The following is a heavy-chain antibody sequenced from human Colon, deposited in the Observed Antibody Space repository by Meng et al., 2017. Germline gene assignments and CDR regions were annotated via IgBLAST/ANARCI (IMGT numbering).Heavy chain of an antibody. V-gene: IGHV3-48*03. Sequence: GGSLRLSCAASGFTFSTYEMNWVRQAPGKGLEWVSYINTRGNIIHYADSLKGRFTISRDNAKNSLYLQMNSLRADDTAVYYCARMGVGTMDSYSFDIWGQGTMVTVSS. CDR1: GFTFSTYE. J-gene: IGHJ3*02. CDR2: INTRGNII. CDR3: ARMGVGTMDSYSFDI. D-gene: IGHD2-21*01.